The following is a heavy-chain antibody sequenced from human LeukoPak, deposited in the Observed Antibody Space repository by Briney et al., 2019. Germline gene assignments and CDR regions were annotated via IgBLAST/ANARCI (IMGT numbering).Heavy chain of an antibody. J-gene: IGHJ1*01. Sequence: NTSETLSLTCTVSGGSISSYYWNWIQQPPGKGLEWIGYIYYSGSTNYNPSLKSRVTISVDTSKNQFSLKLSSVTAADTAVYYCARGGWYPESFQHWGQGALVTVSS. V-gene: IGHV4-59*01. CDR3: ARGGWYPESFQH. D-gene: IGHD6-19*01. CDR1: GGSISSYY. CDR2: IYYSGST.